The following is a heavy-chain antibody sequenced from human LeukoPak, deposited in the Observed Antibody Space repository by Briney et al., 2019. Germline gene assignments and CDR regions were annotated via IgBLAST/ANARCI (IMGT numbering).Heavy chain of an antibody. J-gene: IGHJ6*03. V-gene: IGHV3-7*01. CDR2: IKQDGSEK. CDR1: GFTFSSYW. CDR3: AREEGGSGWSYYYYYYMDV. Sequence: GGSLRLSCAASGFTFSSYWMSWVRQAPGKGLEWVANIKQDGSEKYYVDSVKGRFTIPRDNAKNSLYLQMNSLRAEDTAAYYCAREEGGSGWSYYYYYYMDVWGKGTTVTISS. D-gene: IGHD6-19*01.